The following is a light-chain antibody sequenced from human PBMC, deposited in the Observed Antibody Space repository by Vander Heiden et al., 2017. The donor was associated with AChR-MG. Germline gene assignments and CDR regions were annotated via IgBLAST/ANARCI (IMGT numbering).Light chain of an antibody. V-gene: IGKV1-13*02. CDR2: DAS. J-gene: IGKJ2*01. Sequence: AIQLTQSPSSLSASVGDRVTITCRASQGIRSALAWYQQKPGKAPKLLIYDASSLESGVPSRFSGSGSGTDLTLTISSLQPEDFATYYCQQFNSYPHTFGQGTKLEIK. CDR1: QGIRSA. CDR3: QQFNSYPHT.